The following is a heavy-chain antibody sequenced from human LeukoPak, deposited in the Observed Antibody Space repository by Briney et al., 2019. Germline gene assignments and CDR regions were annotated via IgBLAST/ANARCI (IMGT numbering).Heavy chain of an antibody. J-gene: IGHJ4*02. V-gene: IGHV4-59*01. D-gene: IGHD3-10*01. CDR2: IYYSGSS. CDR3: ARTEYYFDH. CDR1: SGSISSYY. Sequence: SETLSLTCTVSSGSISSYYWSWIRQPPGKGLEWIGYIYYSGSSNYDPSLKSRVTMSVDMSRKEFSLRVSSVTAADTAVYYCARTEYYFDHWGQGTLVTVSS.